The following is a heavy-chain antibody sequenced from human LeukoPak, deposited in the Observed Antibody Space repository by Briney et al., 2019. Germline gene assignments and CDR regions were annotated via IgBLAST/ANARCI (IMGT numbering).Heavy chain of an antibody. CDR2: VNPNSGNT. J-gene: IGHJ4*02. V-gene: IGHV1-8*01. CDR1: GYTFTSYD. Sequence: AASVTLSCKASGYTFTSYDIHWVRQPTAQGLEWVGWVNPNSGNTGYAQKFQGRVTMTRNTSISTAYMELSSLRSEDTAVYYCARGHILTGLVPNSWGQGTLVTVSS. D-gene: IGHD3-9*01. CDR3: ARGHILTGLVPNS.